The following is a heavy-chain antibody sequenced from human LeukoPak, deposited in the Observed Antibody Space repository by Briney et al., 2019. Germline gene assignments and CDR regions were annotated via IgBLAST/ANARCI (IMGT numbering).Heavy chain of an antibody. J-gene: IGHJ4*02. CDR3: AIGGTYGSGS. D-gene: IGHD3-10*01. CDR1: GFTFANTW. CDR2: INNDGSTT. Sequence: GGSPRLSCAASGFTFANTWMHWVRPAPGKGLVWVSLINNDGSTTNYADSVKGRFTISRDNAKNTVYLQMNSLRAEDTAVYYCAIGGTYGSGSWGQGTLVTVSS. V-gene: IGHV3-74*01.